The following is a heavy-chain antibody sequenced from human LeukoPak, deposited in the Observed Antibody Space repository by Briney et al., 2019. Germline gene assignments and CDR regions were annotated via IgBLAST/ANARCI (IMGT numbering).Heavy chain of an antibody. CDR2: INHSGST. CDR1: GGSFSGYY. J-gene: IGHJ4*02. V-gene: IGHV4-34*01. CDR3: ARLAGGFDY. Sequence: SETLSLTCAVYGGSFSGYYWSWIRQPPGKGLEWIEEINHSGSTNYNPSLKSRVTISVDTSKNQFSLKLSSVTAADTAVYYCARLAGGFDYWGQGTLVTVSS. D-gene: IGHD1-1*01.